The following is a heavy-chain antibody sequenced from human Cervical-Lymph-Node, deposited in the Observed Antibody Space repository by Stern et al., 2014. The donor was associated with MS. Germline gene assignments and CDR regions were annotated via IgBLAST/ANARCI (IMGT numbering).Heavy chain of an antibody. Sequence: QVQLQESGPGLVKPSETLSLTCTVSGGSISSSSYYWGWIRQPPGKGLEWIGRIYYSGSTYYNPSLKSRVTISVDTSTNQLYLRLSSVTAADTAVYYCARLGTMVRGPYYYYGMDVWGQGTTVTVSS. CDR1: GGSISSSSYY. CDR3: ARLGTMVRGPYYYYGMDV. V-gene: IGHV4-39*01. CDR2: IYYSGST. D-gene: IGHD3-10*01. J-gene: IGHJ6*02.